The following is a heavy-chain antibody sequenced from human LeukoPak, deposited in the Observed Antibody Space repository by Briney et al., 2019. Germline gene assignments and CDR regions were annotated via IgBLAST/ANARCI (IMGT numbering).Heavy chain of an antibody. CDR2: FDPEDGET. CDR1: GYTLTELS. CDR3: ATPSGNWNDVYYFDY. Sequence: GASVKVSCKVSGYTLTELSMHWVRQAPGKGLEWMGGFDPEDGETIYAQKFQGRVTMTEDTSTDTAYMELSSLRSEDTAVYYCATPSGNWNDVYYFDYWGRGTLVTVSS. D-gene: IGHD1-1*01. J-gene: IGHJ4*02. V-gene: IGHV1-24*01.